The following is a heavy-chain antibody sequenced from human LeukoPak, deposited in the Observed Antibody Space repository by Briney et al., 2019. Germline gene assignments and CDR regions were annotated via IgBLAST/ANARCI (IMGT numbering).Heavy chain of an antibody. CDR2: ISSSSSYI. J-gene: IGHJ4*02. CDR1: AFTFSNFA. V-gene: IGHV3-21*01. D-gene: IGHD1-26*01. CDR3: ASLTDIEAGAVRY. Sequence: AGGSLRLSCAASAFTFSNFAMNWVRQAPGKGLEWVSSISSSSSYIYYADSVKGRFTISRDNAKNSLYLQMNSLRAEDTAVYYCASLTDIEAGAVRYWGQGTLVTVSS.